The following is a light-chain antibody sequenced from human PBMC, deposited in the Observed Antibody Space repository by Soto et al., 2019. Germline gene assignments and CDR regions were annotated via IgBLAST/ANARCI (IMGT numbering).Light chain of an antibody. V-gene: IGKV3-20*01. Sequence: EIVLTQSPGTLSLSPGERATLSCRASQSVSSNYLAWYQHKPGQAPRILIYGASSRATGIPDRFSGSGSGTDFTLTISRLEPEDFAVYYCQQYGSSPPRFTFGPGTKVDIK. CDR3: QQYGSSPPRFT. J-gene: IGKJ3*01. CDR1: QSVSSNY. CDR2: GAS.